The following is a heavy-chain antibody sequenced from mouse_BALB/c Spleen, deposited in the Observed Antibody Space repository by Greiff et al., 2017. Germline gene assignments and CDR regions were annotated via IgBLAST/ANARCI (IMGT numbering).Heavy chain of an antibody. Sequence: EVQLVESGGGLVQPGGSLRLSCATSGFTFTDYYMSWVRQPPGKALEWLGFIRNKANGYTTEYSASVKGRFTISRDNSQSILYLQMNTLRAEDIATYYCARDPYDGYYYYFDYWGQGTTLTVSS. J-gene: IGHJ2*01. D-gene: IGHD2-3*01. CDR2: IRNKANGYTT. V-gene: IGHV7-3*02. CDR1: GFTFTDYY. CDR3: ARDPYDGYYYYFDY.